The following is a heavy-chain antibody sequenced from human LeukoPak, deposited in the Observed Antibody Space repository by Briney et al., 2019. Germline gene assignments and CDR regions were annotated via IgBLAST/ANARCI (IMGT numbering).Heavy chain of an antibody. CDR2: INPNSGGT. Sequence: ASVEVSCKASGYTFTGYYMHWVRQAPGQGLEWMGWINPNSGGTNYAQKFEGWVTMTRDTSISTAYMELSRLRSDDTAVYYCARGGSHDSSGYYHSDYWGQGTLVTVSS. J-gene: IGHJ4*02. CDR3: ARGGSHDSSGYYHSDY. V-gene: IGHV1-2*04. D-gene: IGHD3-22*01. CDR1: GYTFTGYY.